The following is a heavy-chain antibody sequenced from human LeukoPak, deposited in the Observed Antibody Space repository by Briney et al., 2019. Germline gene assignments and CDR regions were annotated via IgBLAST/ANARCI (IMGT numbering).Heavy chain of an antibody. CDR2: IYYSGST. J-gene: IGHJ4*02. CDR1: GGSISSYY. CDR3: ASIAAAGRDDGY. Sequence: SETLSLTCTVSGGSISSYYWSWIRQPPGKGLEWIGYIYYSGSTNYNPSLKSRVTISVDTSKNQFSLKLSSVTAADTAVYYCASIAAAGRDDGYWGQGTLVTVSS. V-gene: IGHV4-59*01. D-gene: IGHD6-13*01.